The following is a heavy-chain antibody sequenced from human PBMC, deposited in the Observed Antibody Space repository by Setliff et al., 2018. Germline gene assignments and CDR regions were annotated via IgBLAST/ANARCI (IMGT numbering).Heavy chain of an antibody. V-gene: IGHV1-3*01. CDR3: ARGPSFWSGDYMDV. Sequence: ASVKVSCKASGYSFSTYAMHWVRQAPGQRLEWMGWINGGNGNTKYSQKFQGRITITRDTSTSTAYMELRSLRSDDTAVYYCARGPSFWSGDYMDVWGKGTTVTVSS. J-gene: IGHJ6*03. D-gene: IGHD3-3*01. CDR2: INGGNGNT. CDR1: GYSFSTYA.